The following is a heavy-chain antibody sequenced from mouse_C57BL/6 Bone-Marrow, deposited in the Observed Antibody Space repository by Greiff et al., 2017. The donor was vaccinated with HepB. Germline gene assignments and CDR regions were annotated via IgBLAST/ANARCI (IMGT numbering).Heavy chain of an antibody. J-gene: IGHJ2*01. D-gene: IGHD1-1*01. CDR3: ARIQGWDYGSSYYFDY. Sequence: ESGPGILQPSQTLSLTCSFSGFSLSTFGMGVGWIRQPSGKGLEWLAHIWWDDDKYYNPALKSRLTISKDTSKNQVFLKIANVDTADTATYYCARIQGWDYGSSYYFDYWGQGTTLTVSS. V-gene: IGHV8-8*01. CDR1: GFSLSTFGMG. CDR2: IWWDDDK.